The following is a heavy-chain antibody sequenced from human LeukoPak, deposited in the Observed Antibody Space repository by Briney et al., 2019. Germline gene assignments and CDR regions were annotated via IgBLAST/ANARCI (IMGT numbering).Heavy chain of an antibody. CDR2: ISSSGSTI. J-gene: IGHJ4*02. D-gene: IGHD5-24*01. Sequence: TGGSLRLSCAASGFTFSSYEMNWVRQAPGKGLEWVSYISSSGSTIYYADSVKGRFTISRDNAKNSLYLQMNSLRAEDTAVYYCARVRRERWLQQLDYWGQGTLVTVSS. CDR1: GFTFSSYE. CDR3: ARVRRERWLQQLDY. V-gene: IGHV3-48*03.